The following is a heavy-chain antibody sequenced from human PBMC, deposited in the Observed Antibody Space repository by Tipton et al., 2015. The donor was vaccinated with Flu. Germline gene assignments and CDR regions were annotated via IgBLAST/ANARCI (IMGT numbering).Heavy chain of an antibody. J-gene: IGHJ4*02. CDR1: GFTFSSYA. V-gene: IGHV3-30-3*01. D-gene: IGHD3-10*02. CDR2: ISYDGSNK. CDR3: ARHTGDSVRGIVDY. Sequence: SLRLSCAASGFTFSSYAMHWVRQAPGKGLEWVAVISYDGSNKYYADSVKGRFTISRDNSKNTLYLQMNSLRAEDTAVYYCARHTGDSVRGIVDYWGQGTLVTVSS.